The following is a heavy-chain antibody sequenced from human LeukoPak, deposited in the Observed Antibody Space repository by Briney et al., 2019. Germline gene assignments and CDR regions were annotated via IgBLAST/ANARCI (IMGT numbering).Heavy chain of an antibody. D-gene: IGHD3-22*01. CDR1: GCSISNSSYY. CDR2: IYYSGST. V-gene: IGHV4-39*01. CDR3: ARLTFSRGYRPPYYYYYMDV. J-gene: IGHJ6*03. Sequence: PSETLSLTCTVSGCSISNSSYYSGWIRQPPGKGLEWIGSIYYSGSTYYNPSLKSRVTISVDTSKNQFSLKLSSVTAADTAVYYCARLTFSRGYRPPYYYYYMDVWGKGTTVTVSS.